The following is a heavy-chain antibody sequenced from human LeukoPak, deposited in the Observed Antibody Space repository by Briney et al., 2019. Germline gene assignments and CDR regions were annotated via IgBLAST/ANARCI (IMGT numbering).Heavy chain of an antibody. V-gene: IGHV5-51*01. Sequence: GESLKISCKGSGYSFTSYWIGWVRPMPGKGLGWMGIIYPGDSDTRYSPSFQGQVTISADKSISTAYLQWSSLKASDTAMYYCARQSIDFWSGYYFDYWGQGTLVTVSS. CDR2: IYPGDSDT. D-gene: IGHD3-3*01. CDR3: ARQSIDFWSGYYFDY. CDR1: GYSFTSYW. J-gene: IGHJ4*02.